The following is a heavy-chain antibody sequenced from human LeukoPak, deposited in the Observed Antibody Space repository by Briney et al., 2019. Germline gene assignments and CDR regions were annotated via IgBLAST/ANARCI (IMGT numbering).Heavy chain of an antibody. CDR2: INADGSST. V-gene: IGHV3-74*01. CDR1: GFTFSSYG. D-gene: IGHD5-24*01. CDR3: TRDAWMASTPLDY. Sequence: GGSLRLSCAASGFTFSSYGMHWVRQAPGKGLVWVSRINADGSSTNYADSVKGRFTISRDNAKNTLYLQMNSLRAEDTAVYSCTRDAWMASTPLDYWGQGTLVTVPS. J-gene: IGHJ4*02.